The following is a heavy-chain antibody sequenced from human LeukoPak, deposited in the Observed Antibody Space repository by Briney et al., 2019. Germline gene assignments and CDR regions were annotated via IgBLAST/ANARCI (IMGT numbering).Heavy chain of an antibody. CDR3: AKAYSYGYDY. D-gene: IGHD5-18*01. CDR2: IWYDGSNK. CDR1: GFTFSSYG. V-gene: IGHV3-30*02. J-gene: IGHJ4*02. Sequence: GSLRLSCVASGFTFSSYGMHWVRQAPGKGLEWVAFIWYDGSNKYYADSVKGRFTISRDNSKNTLSLQMSSLRPDDTAVYYCAKAYSYGYDYWGQGTLVTVSS.